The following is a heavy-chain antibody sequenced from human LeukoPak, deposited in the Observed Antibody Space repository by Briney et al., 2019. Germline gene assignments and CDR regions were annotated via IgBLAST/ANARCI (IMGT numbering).Heavy chain of an antibody. CDR1: GFTFSNYA. Sequence: GGSLRLSCAASGFTFSNYAMHWVRQAPGEGLEYVSAITGNGGSTYRANSVRGRFTISRDNSKNTVHLQMGSLRAEDMAVYYCARGPSGVFYMDVWGKGTTVTVSS. V-gene: IGHV3-64*01. CDR3: ARGPSGVFYMDV. CDR2: ITGNGGST. D-gene: IGHD3-10*01. J-gene: IGHJ6*03.